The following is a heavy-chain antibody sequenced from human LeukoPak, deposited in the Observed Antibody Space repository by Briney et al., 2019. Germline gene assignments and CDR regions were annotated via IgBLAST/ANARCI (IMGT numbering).Heavy chain of an antibody. CDR3: ARGSYNYDFWSGYYYYGMDV. Sequence: SETLSLTCAVYGGSFSGYYWSWIRQPPGKGLEWIGEINHSGSTNYNPSLKSRVTISVDTSKNQFSLKLSSVTAADTAVYYCARGSYNYDFWSGYYYYGMDVWGQGTTVTVSS. CDR2: INHSGST. CDR1: GGSFSGYY. J-gene: IGHJ6*02. V-gene: IGHV4-34*01. D-gene: IGHD3-3*01.